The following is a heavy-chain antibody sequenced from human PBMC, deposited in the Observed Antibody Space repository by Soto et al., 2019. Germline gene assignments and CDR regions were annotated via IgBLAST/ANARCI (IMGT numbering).Heavy chain of an antibody. CDR3: AREERRCGSSSSSCYPQPTDY. D-gene: IGHD2-2*01. J-gene: IGHJ4*02. Sequence: GGSLRLSCAASGFTFSDYYMSWIRQAPGKGLEWVSYISSSGSVRNYADSVKGRFTISRDNAKNSLYLQMNSLRADDTAVYYCAREERRCGSSSSSCYPQPTDYWGQGTRVTVSS. V-gene: IGHV3-11*01. CDR1: GFTFSDYY. CDR2: ISSSGSVR.